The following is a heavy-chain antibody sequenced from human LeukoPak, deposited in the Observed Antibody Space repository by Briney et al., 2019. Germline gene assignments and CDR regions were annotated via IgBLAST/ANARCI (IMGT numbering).Heavy chain of an antibody. CDR1: GGTFSSYA. CDR2: IIPIFGTA. V-gene: IGHV1-69*13. D-gene: IGHD5-12*01. J-gene: IGHJ4*02. CDR3: ASGGRGGYDFDY. Sequence: SVKVSCKASGGTFSSYAISWVRQAPGQGLEWMGGIIPIFGTANYAQKFQGRVTITADESTSTAYMELSSLRSEDTAVYYCASGGRGGYDFDYWGQGTLVTVSS.